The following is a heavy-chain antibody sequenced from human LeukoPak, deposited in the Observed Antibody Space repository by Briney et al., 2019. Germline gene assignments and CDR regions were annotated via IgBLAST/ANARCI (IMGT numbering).Heavy chain of an antibody. Sequence: PGRSLTLSCAASGFTFSSYRLHWVRPAPAKGLEWVAVISYDGSNKYYADSVKGPFTISRDNSKNTLYLQMNSLRAEDTAVYYCAKDLYDILTGYPWFYWGQGTLVTVSS. CDR3: AKDLYDILTGYPWFY. CDR2: ISYDGSNK. J-gene: IGHJ4*02. CDR1: GFTFSSYR. D-gene: IGHD3-9*01. V-gene: IGHV3-30*18.